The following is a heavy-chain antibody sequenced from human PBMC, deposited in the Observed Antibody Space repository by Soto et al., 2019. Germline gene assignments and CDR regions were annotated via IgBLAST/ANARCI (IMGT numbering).Heavy chain of an antibody. J-gene: IGHJ4*02. D-gene: IGHD6-19*01. CDR2: IIPFLDVA. Sequence: VLLVQSGAEVKKPASSVKVSCKASGGTFSSYTISWVRQAPGQGLEWMGRIIPFLDVANYAQKFQGRVTITADKSTSTAYMELRSLRSEDTAMYYCARDSSLAGRPFDYWGQGTLVTVSS. CDR1: GGTFSSYT. CDR3: ARDSSLAGRPFDY. V-gene: IGHV1-69*08.